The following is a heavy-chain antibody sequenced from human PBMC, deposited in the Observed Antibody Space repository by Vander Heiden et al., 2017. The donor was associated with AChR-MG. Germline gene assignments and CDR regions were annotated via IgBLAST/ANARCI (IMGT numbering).Heavy chain of an antibody. Sequence: QLQLQESGPGLVKPSEPLSLTCTVSGGSISSSSYYWGWIRQPPGKGLEWIGSIYYSGSTYYNPSLKSRVTISVDTSKNQFSLKLSSVTAADTAVYYCARPYSSGWYGGWNYYYYMDVWGKGTTVTVSS. J-gene: IGHJ6*03. CDR2: IYYSGST. CDR3: ARPYSSGWYGGWNYYYYMDV. D-gene: IGHD6-19*01. CDR1: GGSISSSSYY. V-gene: IGHV4-39*01.